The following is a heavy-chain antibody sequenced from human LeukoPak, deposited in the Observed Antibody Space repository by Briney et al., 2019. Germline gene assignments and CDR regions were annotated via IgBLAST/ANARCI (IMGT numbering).Heavy chain of an antibody. CDR2: LSGSGGST. D-gene: IGHD3-22*01. Sequence: GGSLRLSCAASGFTFSNYAMSWVRQAPGKGLEWVSGLSGSGGSTDYADSVKGRYTISRDNSKNTLYLQVNSLRAEDTAVYYCAKHYPGQTYYDSAFDIWGQGTLVTVSS. V-gene: IGHV3-23*01. CDR3: AKHYPGQTYYDSAFDI. J-gene: IGHJ3*02. CDR1: GFTFSNYA.